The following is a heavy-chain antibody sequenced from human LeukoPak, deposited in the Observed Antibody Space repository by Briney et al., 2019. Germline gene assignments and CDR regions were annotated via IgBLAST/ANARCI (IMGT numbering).Heavy chain of an antibody. J-gene: IGHJ4*02. Sequence: ASVTVSCKASGYTFTSYGISWVRQAPGQGREWMGWISAYNGNTNYAQKLQGRVTMTTDTSTSTAYMELRSLRSDDTAVYYCARDPYGFGEFVYWGQGTLVTVSS. D-gene: IGHD3-10*01. CDR1: GYTFTSYG. V-gene: IGHV1-18*01. CDR2: ISAYNGNT. CDR3: ARDPYGFGEFVY.